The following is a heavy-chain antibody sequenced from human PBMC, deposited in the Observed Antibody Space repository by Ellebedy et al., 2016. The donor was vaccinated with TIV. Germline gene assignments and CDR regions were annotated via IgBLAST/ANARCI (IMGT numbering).Heavy chain of an antibody. CDR1: GYTFTGYY. V-gene: IGHV1-2*02. CDR3: ASWYSSGGAWFDP. J-gene: IGHJ5*02. D-gene: IGHD6-19*01. CDR2: INPNSGGT. Sequence: AASVKVSCKASGYTFTGYYMHWARQAPGQGLEWMGWINPNSGGTNYAQKFQGRVTMTRDTSISTAYMELSRLRSDDTALYYCASWYSSGGAWFDPWGQGTLVTVSS.